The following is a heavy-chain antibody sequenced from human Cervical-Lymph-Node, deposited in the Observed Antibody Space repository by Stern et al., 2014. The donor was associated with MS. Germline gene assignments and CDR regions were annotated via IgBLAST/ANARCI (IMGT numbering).Heavy chain of an antibody. D-gene: IGHD5-12*01. CDR3: ARSMGEWLRFDY. J-gene: IGHJ4*02. CDR1: GFSLSNGRMG. V-gene: IGHV2-26*01. CDR2: IFSNDEK. Sequence: QITLKESGPAVVKPTQTLTLTCTVSGFSLSNGRMGVSWIRQPPGKALEWLAHIFSNDEKSYSPSLKSRLTISKDTSKSQVVLTMTNMDPVDTATYYCARSMGEWLRFDYWGQGTLVTVSS.